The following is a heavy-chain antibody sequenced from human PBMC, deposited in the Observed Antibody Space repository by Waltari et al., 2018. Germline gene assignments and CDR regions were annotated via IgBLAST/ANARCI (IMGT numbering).Heavy chain of an antibody. D-gene: IGHD5-18*01. V-gene: IGHV4-34*01. CDR1: GGSFSGYY. CDR2: INDSGST. CDR3: ARNVDTAMVVYFDY. J-gene: IGHJ4*02. Sequence: QVQLQQWGAGLLKPSETLSLTCAVYGGSFSGYYWSWIRQPPGKGLEWIGEINDSGSTNYNPTLKSRVTISVDTSKNQCSLKLSSVTAADTAVYYCARNVDTAMVVYFDYWGQGTLVTVSS.